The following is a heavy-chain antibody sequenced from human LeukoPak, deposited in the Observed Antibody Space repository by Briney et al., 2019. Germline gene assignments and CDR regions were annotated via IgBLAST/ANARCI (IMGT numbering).Heavy chain of an antibody. Sequence: SETLSLTCAVFGGSISGSNWWSWVRQPPGKGLEWIGEIDQSGSTNYDPFLKSRVSILVDKSKNQFSLKLRSVTAADTAVYYCARVGSSTLRVDQGYDYYYYMDVWGKGTTVTVSS. CDR2: IDQSGST. CDR1: GGSISGSNW. D-gene: IGHD2/OR15-2a*01. CDR3: ARVGSSTLRVDQGYDYYYYMDV. J-gene: IGHJ6*03. V-gene: IGHV4-4*02.